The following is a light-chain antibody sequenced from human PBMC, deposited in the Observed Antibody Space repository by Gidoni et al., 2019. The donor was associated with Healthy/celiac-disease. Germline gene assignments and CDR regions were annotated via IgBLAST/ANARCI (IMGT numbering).Light chain of an antibody. Sequence: DIQMTQSPSTRSASVGDRVTITCRASQSMSSWLAWYQQKPGKAPKLLIYDASSLESGVPSRFSGSGSGTEFTLTISSLQPDDFATYYCQQYNSHSITFGGGTKVEIK. CDR3: QQYNSHSIT. V-gene: IGKV1-5*01. J-gene: IGKJ4*01. CDR1: QSMSSW. CDR2: DAS.